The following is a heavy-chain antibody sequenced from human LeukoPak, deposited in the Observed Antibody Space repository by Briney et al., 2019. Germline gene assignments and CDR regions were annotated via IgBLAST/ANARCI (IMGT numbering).Heavy chain of an antibody. D-gene: IGHD1-14*01. J-gene: IGHJ4*02. CDR3: ITDLG. CDR2: ISGRSTYI. Sequence: GGSLRLSCAASGFSFSSFSMTWVRQAPGKGLECVSSISGRSTYIYYADSVKGRFTVSRDNANSSVYLQMNSLRVEDTAVYYCITDLGWGQGTLVTVSS. CDR1: GFSFSSFS. V-gene: IGHV3-21*06.